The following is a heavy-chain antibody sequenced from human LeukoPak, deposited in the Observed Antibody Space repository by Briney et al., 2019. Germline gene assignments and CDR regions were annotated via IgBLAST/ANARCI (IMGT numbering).Heavy chain of an antibody. CDR3: AKDSSLAAADY. J-gene: IGHJ4*02. CDR2: ISYDGSNK. CDR1: GFXFSNYG. D-gene: IGHD6-13*01. V-gene: IGHV3-30*18. Sequence: GGSLRLSCAASGFXFSNYGIHWVRQAPGKGLEWVAVISYDGSNKYYADSVKGRFTISRDNSKNTLYLQMNSLRAEDTAVYYCAKDSSLAAADYWGQGTLVTVSS.